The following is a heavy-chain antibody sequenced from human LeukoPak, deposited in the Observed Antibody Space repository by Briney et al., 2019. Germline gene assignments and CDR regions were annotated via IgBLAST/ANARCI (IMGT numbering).Heavy chain of an antibody. D-gene: IGHD3-9*01. CDR3: ARARIGEGYYDILHGEFDY. CDR1: GFTFSSYS. V-gene: IGHV3-21*01. J-gene: IGHJ4*02. Sequence: GGSLRLSCAASGFTFSSYSMNWVRQAPGKGLEWVSSISSSSSYIYYADSVKGRFTISRDNAKNSLYLQMNSLRAEDTAVYYCARARIGEGYYDILHGEFDYWGQGTLVTVSS. CDR2: ISSSSSYI.